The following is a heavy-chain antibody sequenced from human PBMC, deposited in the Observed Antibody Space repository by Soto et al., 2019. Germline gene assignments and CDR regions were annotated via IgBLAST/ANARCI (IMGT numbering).Heavy chain of an antibody. CDR3: AKATTPGYDYGDYFDY. CDR2: ISGSGGST. D-gene: IGHD4-17*01. Sequence: GGSLRLSCAASGFTFSSYAMSWVRQAPGKGLEWVSAISGSGGSTYYADSVKGRFTISRDNSKNTLYLQMNSLRAEDTAVYYCAKATTPGYDYGDYFDYWGQGTLVTVSS. J-gene: IGHJ4*02. CDR1: GFTFSSYA. V-gene: IGHV3-23*01.